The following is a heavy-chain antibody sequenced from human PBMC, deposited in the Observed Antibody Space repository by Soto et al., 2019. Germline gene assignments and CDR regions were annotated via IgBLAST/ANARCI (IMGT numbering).Heavy chain of an antibody. CDR2: IIPIFGTA. CDR3: ARDSGYYGDRLDAFDI. V-gene: IGHV1-69*12. CDR1: GGTFSSYA. Sequence: QVQLVQSGAEVKKPGSSVKVSCKASGGTFSSYAISWVRQAPGQGLEWMGGIIPIFGTANYAQKFQGRVTITADEXTXXAYMELSSLRSEDTAVYYCARDSGYYGDRLDAFDIWGQGTMVTVSS. D-gene: IGHD4-17*01. J-gene: IGHJ3*02.